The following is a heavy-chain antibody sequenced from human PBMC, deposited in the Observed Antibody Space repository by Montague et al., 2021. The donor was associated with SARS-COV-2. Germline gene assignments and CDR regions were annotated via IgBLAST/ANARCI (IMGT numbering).Heavy chain of an antibody. D-gene: IGHD5-24*01. V-gene: IGHV4-39*01. CDR3: ARGEEEMATIVDEYFDY. CDR1: GGSISSSSYY. Sequence: SETLSLTCTVSGGSISSSSYYWGWIRQPPGKGLEWIGSIYYSGSTYYNPSLKSRVTISVDTSKNQFSLKLSSVTAADTAVYYCARGEEEMATIVDEYFDYWGQGPLVTVSS. J-gene: IGHJ4*02. CDR2: IYYSGST.